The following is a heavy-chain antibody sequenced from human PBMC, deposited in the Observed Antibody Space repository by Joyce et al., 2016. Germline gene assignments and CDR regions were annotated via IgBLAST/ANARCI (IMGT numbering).Heavy chain of an antibody. D-gene: IGHD3/OR15-3a*01. CDR3: TTDTLFLNWELIFEF. CDR2: SKSKADGGTS. J-gene: IGHJ4*02. V-gene: IGHV3-15*01. Sequence: QLVESGGGLVEPGGSLRLSCAASGFTFSNAWMNWVRQAPGKGLEWVGRSKSKADGGTSDYAAPVKGRFSISRDDSKSMVYLKMDSLKAEDTAVYYCTTDTLFLNWELIFEFWGQGTLVTVSS. CDR1: GFTFSNAW.